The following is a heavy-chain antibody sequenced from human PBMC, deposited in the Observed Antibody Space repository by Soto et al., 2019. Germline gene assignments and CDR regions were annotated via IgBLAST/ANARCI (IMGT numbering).Heavy chain of an antibody. V-gene: IGHV5-51*01. CDR3: ARRYRSSWPADY. CDR1: GYSFTTYW. D-gene: IGHD6-13*01. Sequence: GESLKISCKGSGYSFTTYWIAWVRQMPGKGLEWMEVIYPGDSDTRYSPSFQGQVTISADKSISTAYLQWSSLKASDTAMYYCARRYRSSWPADYWDPGTLVTVSS. CDR2: IYPGDSDT. J-gene: IGHJ4*02.